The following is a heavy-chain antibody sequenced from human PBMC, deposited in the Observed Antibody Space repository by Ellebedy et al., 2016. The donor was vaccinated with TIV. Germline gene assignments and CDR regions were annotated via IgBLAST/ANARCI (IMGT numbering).Heavy chain of an antibody. J-gene: IGHJ4*02. CDR1: GYTFTSYG. V-gene: IGHV1-18*01. CDR2: ISAYNGNT. CDR3: ARWYAGEGFDY. Sequence: ASVKVSXXASGYTFTSYGISWVRQAPGQGLEWMGWISAYNGNTNYAQKLQGRVTMTTDTSTSTAYMELRSLRSDDTAVYYCARWYAGEGFDYWGQGTLVTVSS. D-gene: IGHD7-27*01.